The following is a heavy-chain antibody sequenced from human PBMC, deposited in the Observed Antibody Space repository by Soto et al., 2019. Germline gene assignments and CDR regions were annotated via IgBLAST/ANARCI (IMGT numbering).Heavy chain of an antibody. CDR3: AKGHDPNYYYYYMDV. CDR1: GFTFSSYA. V-gene: IGHV3-23*01. J-gene: IGHJ6*03. Sequence: GGSLRLSCAASGFTFSSYAMSWVRQAPGKGLEWVSAISGSGGSTYYADSVKGRFTISRDNSKNTLYLQMNSLRAEDTAVYYCAKGHDPNYYYYYMDVWGKGTTVTVSS. CDR2: ISGSGGST.